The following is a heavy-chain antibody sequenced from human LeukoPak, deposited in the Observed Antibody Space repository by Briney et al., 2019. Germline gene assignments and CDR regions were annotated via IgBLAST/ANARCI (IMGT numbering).Heavy chain of an antibody. D-gene: IGHD7-27*01. V-gene: IGHV3-21*01. CDR2: ISSSSSYI. Sequence: GGSLRLSCAASGFTFSSYSMNWVRQAPGKGLEWVSSISSSSSYIYYADSVKGRFTISRDNAKNSLYLQMNSLRAEDTAVYYCARDPNWGLLYAFDIWGQGTMVTVSS. CDR3: ARDPNWGLLYAFDI. J-gene: IGHJ3*02. CDR1: GFTFSSYS.